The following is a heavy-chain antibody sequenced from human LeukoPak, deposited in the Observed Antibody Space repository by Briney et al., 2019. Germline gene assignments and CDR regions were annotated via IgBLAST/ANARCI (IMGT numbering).Heavy chain of an antibody. J-gene: IGHJ5*02. CDR3: ARESVGDDFSWFDP. Sequence: GGSLRLSCAASGFTFSDYYMSWIRQAPGKGLEWVSYISSSCSTIYYADSVKGRFTISRDNAKNSLYLQMNSLRAEDAAVYYCARESVGDDFSWFDPWGQGTLVTVSS. V-gene: IGHV3-11*01. CDR2: ISSSCSTI. CDR1: GFTFSDYY. D-gene: IGHD3-16*01.